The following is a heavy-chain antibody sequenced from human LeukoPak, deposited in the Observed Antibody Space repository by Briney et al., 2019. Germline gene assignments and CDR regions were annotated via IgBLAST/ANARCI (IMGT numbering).Heavy chain of an antibody. D-gene: IGHD6-19*01. J-gene: IGHJ6*03. CDR2: ISSSSSYI. CDR1: GFTFSSYS. CDR3: AITADTVAPNYNYYNYMDV. V-gene: IGHV3-21*01. Sequence: PGGSLRLSCAVSGFTFSSYSMNWVRQAPGKGLEWVSSISSSSSYIYYADSVKGRFTISRDNPKNSLYLQMNSLRAEDTAVYYCAITADTVAPNYNYYNYMDVWGKGTTVTVSS.